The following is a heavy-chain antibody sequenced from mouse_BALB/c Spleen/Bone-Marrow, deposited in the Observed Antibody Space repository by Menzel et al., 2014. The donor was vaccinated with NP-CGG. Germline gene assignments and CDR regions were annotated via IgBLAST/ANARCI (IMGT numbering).Heavy chain of an antibody. J-gene: IGHJ4*01. V-gene: IGHV7-3*02. Sequence: EVKLVESGGGLVQPGGSLRLSCATSGFIFIDYYMSWVRQPPGKALEWLGFIRNKANGYTTEYSASVKGRFTISRDNSPRILSLQITTLRAQYSAPYFSALAFTMINAMYYSGHVTSLSVSS. CDR2: IRNKANGYTT. CDR1: GFIFIDYY. CDR3: ALAFTMINAMYY. D-gene: IGHD2-4*01.